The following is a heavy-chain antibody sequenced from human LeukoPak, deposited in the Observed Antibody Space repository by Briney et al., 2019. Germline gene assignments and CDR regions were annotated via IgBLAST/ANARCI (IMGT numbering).Heavy chain of an antibody. V-gene: IGHV3-7*01. CDR2: IKQDGSEK. Sequence: GGSLRLSCAASGFTFSSYWMSWVRQAPGKGLEWVANIKQDGSEKYYVDSVKGRFTISRDNAKNSLYLQMNSLRAEDTAVYYCARSLGRYFDPAGVFDLWGRGTLVTVSS. CDR1: GFTFSSYW. J-gene: IGHJ2*01. CDR3: ARSLGRYFDPAGVFDL. D-gene: IGHD3-9*01.